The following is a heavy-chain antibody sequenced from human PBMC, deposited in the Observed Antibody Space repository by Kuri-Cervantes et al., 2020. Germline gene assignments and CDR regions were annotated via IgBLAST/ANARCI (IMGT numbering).Heavy chain of an antibody. J-gene: IGHJ4*02. V-gene: IGHV3-23*01. D-gene: IGHD4-17*01. CDR3: ASDKTTAFDY. CDR1: GFTFSSSA. CDR2: VSVNGDTT. Sequence: GESLKISCTASGFTFSSSALSWVRQAPGKGLEWVSAVSVNGDTTYYADSVKGRFTISRDNSQNTLSLQMNSLRAEDTAVYYCASDKTTAFDYWGQGTLVTVSS.